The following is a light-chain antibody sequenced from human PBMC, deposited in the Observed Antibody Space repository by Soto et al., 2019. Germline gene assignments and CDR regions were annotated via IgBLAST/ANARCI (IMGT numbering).Light chain of an antibody. V-gene: IGKV1-5*01. Sequence: DIQMTQSPSTLSASVGDRVTITCRASQSISSWLAWYQQKPGKAPKLLIYDASSLESGVPSRFSGSGSGTEVTLTISSLQPDDFASYYCQQYNSFPLTFGGGTKVEIK. CDR1: QSISSW. CDR2: DAS. CDR3: QQYNSFPLT. J-gene: IGKJ4*01.